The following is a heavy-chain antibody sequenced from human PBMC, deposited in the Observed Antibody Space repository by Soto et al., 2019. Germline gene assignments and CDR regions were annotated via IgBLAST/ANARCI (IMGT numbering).Heavy chain of an antibody. CDR1: SGSISSSNW. D-gene: IGHD2-15*01. Sequence: QVQLQESGPGLVKPSGTLSLTCAVSSGSISSSNWWSWVRQPPGKGLEWIGEIYHSGSTNYNPSLKGRVNISVDKSKNQFSLKLSSVTAADTAVYYCARGTDCSGGSCYSEYAFDIWGQGTMVTVSS. J-gene: IGHJ3*02. CDR3: ARGTDCSGGSCYSEYAFDI. CDR2: IYHSGST. V-gene: IGHV4-4*02.